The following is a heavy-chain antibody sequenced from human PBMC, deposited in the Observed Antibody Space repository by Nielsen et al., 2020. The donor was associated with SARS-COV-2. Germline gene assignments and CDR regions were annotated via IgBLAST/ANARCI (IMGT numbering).Heavy chain of an antibody. J-gene: IGHJ5*02. CDR3: ARDLGYRSTALRGDWFDP. Sequence: GESLKISCAASGFTFSSYWMNWVRRAPGKGLEWVANIKQDGSEKYYGDSVKGRFTISRDNAKNSLYLQMNSLRAEDTAVYYCARDLGYRSTALRGDWFDPWGQGTLVTVSS. CDR1: GFTFSSYW. V-gene: IGHV3-7*03. CDR2: IKQDGSEK. D-gene: IGHD3-16*02.